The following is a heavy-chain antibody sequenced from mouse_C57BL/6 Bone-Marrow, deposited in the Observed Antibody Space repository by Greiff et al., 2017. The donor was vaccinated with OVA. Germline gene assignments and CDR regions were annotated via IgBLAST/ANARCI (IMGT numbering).Heavy chain of an antibody. J-gene: IGHJ4*01. CDR3: ARWYYDGSLSDY. V-gene: IGHV1-50*01. CDR1: GYTFTSYW. Sequence: QVQLQQPGAELVKPGASVKLSCKASGYTFTSYWMQWVKQRPGQGLEWIGEIDPSDSYTNYNQKFKGKATLTVDTSSSTAYMQLSSLTSEDSAVYYCARWYYDGSLSDYWGQGTSVTVSS. CDR2: IDPSDSYT. D-gene: IGHD2-3*01.